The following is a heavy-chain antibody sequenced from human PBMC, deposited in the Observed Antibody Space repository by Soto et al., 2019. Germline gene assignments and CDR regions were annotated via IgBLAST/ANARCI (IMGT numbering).Heavy chain of an antibody. D-gene: IGHD3-22*01. V-gene: IGHV1-46*01. Sequence: ASVKVSCKASGYTFTSCYMHWVRQAPGQGLEWMGIINPSGGSTSYAQKFQGRVTMTRDTSTSTVYMELSSLRSEDTAVYYCARGTTYYYDSSGYYAFDYWGQGTLVTVSS. CDR2: INPSGGST. J-gene: IGHJ4*02. CDR1: GYTFTSCY. CDR3: ARGTTYYYDSSGYYAFDY.